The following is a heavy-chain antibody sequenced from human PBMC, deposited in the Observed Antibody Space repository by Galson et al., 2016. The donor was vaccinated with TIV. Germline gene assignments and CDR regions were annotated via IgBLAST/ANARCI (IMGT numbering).Heavy chain of an antibody. V-gene: IGHV3-23*01. CDR1: GFTFTTYA. CDR2: ISFTGGST. J-gene: IGHJ4*02. Sequence: SLRLSCAASGFTFTTYAMNWVRQAPGKGLEWVSSISFTGGSTYYADSVKGRFTVSRDNSKNTVYLQMNRLRTDDTATYFCAKDRVKTVFGAGSFDFWGPGTRLTVSS. D-gene: IGHD3-3*01. CDR3: AKDRVKTVFGAGSFDF.